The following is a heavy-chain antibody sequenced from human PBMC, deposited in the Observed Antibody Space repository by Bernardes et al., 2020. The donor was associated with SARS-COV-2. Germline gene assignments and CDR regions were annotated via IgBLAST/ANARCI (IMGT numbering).Heavy chain of an antibody. CDR2: INYSGRT. V-gene: IGHV4-34*01. J-gene: IGHJ1*01. D-gene: IGHD3-10*01. Sequence: TLSLPCGFNGGSFSASYWSWIRQSPGKGLQWIGEINYSGRTKYNPSLKSRVTLSVDTSTKQFSVNLKSLTAADTAVYYCATGKFGEAPFHYWGQGTLVTVSS. CDR1: GGSFSASY. CDR3: ATGKFGEAPFHY.